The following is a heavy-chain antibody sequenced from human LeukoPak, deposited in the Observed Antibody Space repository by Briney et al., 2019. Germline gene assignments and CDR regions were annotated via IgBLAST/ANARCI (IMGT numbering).Heavy chain of an antibody. J-gene: IGHJ4*02. Sequence: PGGSLRLSCAASGFTFSSYDMNWVRQAPGKGLEWVSYISSSGSTIYYADSVKGRFTISRDNSKNTLYLQMNSLRAEDTAVYYCARVDSGYYYFDYWGQGTLVTVSS. CDR2: ISSSGSTI. CDR3: ARVDSGYYYFDY. CDR1: GFTFSSYD. D-gene: IGHD5-12*01. V-gene: IGHV3-48*03.